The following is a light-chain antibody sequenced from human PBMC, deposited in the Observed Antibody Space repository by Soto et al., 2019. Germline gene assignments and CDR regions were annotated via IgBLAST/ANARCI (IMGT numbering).Light chain of an antibody. CDR1: QPVSIN. CDR2: GAS. J-gene: IGKJ1*01. CDR3: QHYYNCPGT. V-gene: IGKV3-15*01. Sequence: EIVLTQSPATLSVSPGERATLSCRASQPVSINVAWYQQKPGQSPRLLISGASTRATGIPANFSGSVSGDEFSLTISTLQAGDFAICYSQHYYNCPGTFGQGSTV.